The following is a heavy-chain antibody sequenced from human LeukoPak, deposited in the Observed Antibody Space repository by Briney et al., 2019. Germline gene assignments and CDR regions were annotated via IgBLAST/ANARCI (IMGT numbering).Heavy chain of an antibody. Sequence: GGSLRLSCAASGFTFSSYAMHWVRQAPGKGLEWVAVISYDGSNKYYADSVKGRFTISRDNSKNTLYLQMNSLRAEDTAVYYCARGIAVAGTDYWGQGTLVTVSS. J-gene: IGHJ4*02. CDR1: GFTFSSYA. V-gene: IGHV3-30*04. CDR2: ISYDGSNK. D-gene: IGHD6-19*01. CDR3: ARGIAVAGTDY.